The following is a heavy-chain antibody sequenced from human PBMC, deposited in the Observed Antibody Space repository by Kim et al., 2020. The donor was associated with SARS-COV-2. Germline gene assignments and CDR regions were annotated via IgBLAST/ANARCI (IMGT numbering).Heavy chain of an antibody. CDR1: GGSISSGGYY. V-gene: IGHV4-31*03. Sequence: SETLSLTCTVSGGSISSGGYYWSWIRQHPGKGLEWIGYIYYCGSTYYNPSLKSRVTISVDTSKNQFSLKLSSVTAADTAVYYCARDNPITIFGVVIIGAFDIWGQGTMVTVSS. CDR3: ARDNPITIFGVVIIGAFDI. CDR2: IYYCGST. D-gene: IGHD3-3*01. J-gene: IGHJ3*02.